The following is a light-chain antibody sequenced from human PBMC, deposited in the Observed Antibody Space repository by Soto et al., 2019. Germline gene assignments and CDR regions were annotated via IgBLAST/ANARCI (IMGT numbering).Light chain of an antibody. Sequence: EIVLTQSPGTLSLSPGERATLSCRASQSVSSSYLAWYQQKPGQAPRHLIYGASSRATGIPDRFSGSGSGTDFTLTISRLEPEDFAVYYCQQYDSSPFTFGGGTKVEIK. J-gene: IGKJ4*01. CDR3: QQYDSSPFT. V-gene: IGKV3-20*01. CDR1: QSVSSSY. CDR2: GAS.